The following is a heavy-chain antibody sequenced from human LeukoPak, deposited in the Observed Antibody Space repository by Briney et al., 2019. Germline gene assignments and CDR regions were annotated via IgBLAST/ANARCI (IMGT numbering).Heavy chain of an antibody. CDR3: ARGALLLWSGESNDY. D-gene: IGHD3-10*01. CDR1: GYTFTGYY. Sequence: ASVKVSCKASGYTFTGYYMHWVRQAPGQGLEWMGWINPNSGGTNYAQKFQSRVTMTRDTSISTAYMELSRLRSDDTAAYYCARGALLLWSGESNDYWGQGTLVTVSS. V-gene: IGHV1-2*02. J-gene: IGHJ4*02. CDR2: INPNSGGT.